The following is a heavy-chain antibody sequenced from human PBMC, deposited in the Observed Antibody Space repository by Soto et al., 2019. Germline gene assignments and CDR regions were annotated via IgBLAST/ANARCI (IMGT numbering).Heavy chain of an antibody. CDR1: GGSFSGYY. CDR2: INHSGST. CDR3: ARAGYYATHYFDY. V-gene: IGHV4-34*01. Sequence: SETLSLTCAVYGGSFSGYYWSWIRQPPGKGLEWIGEINHSGSTNYNPSLKSRVTISVDTSKNQFSLKLSSVTAADTALYYCARAGYYATHYFDYWGQGTLVTVSS. D-gene: IGHD3-3*01. J-gene: IGHJ4*02.